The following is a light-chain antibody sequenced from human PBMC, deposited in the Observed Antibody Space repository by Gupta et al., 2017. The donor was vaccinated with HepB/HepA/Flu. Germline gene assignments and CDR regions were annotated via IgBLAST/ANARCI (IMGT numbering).Light chain of an antibody. CDR3: MQGTHGPRT. J-gene: IGKJ1*01. CDR2: KVS. Sequence: DVVMTQSPLSLPVTLGQPASISCRSSHSLVFSDGNTYLNWFQQRPGQSPRRLIYKVSNRDSGVPERFSGSGSGTDFTLKISRVEAEDIGVEYCMQGTHGPRTFGQGTKVEI. CDR1: HSLVFSDGNTY. V-gene: IGKV2-30*01.